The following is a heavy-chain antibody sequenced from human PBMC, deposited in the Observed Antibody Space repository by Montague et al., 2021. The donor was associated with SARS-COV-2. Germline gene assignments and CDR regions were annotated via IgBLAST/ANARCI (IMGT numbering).Heavy chain of an antibody. D-gene: IGHD2-21*02. J-gene: IGHJ4*02. CDR3: AREVAGCHGDCNDY. Sequence: SLRLSCAASGFAFSSYEMNWVRQAPGKGLEWIAYISSSGGSIQYXDFXIGRFTISRDNARNSLYLQMNSLRAEDTAVYYCAREVAGCHGDCNDYWGQGTLVTVSS. V-gene: IGHV3-48*03. CDR2: ISSSGGSI. CDR1: GFAFSSYE.